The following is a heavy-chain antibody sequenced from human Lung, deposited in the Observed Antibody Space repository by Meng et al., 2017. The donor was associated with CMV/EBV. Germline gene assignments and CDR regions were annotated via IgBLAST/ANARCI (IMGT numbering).Heavy chain of an antibody. V-gene: IGHV4-4*01. CDR3: ARGELALGFDS. CDR1: GGSISGRPW. Sequence: LTFSVTGGSISGRPWWNWVRQPPGKGLEWIGEIWHGGNTNYNVTLKSRVTLSIDKSNNQFSLKLNSVTAADTAVYFCARGELALGFDSWGQGILVTVSS. CDR2: IWHGGNT. J-gene: IGHJ4*02. D-gene: IGHD1-7*01.